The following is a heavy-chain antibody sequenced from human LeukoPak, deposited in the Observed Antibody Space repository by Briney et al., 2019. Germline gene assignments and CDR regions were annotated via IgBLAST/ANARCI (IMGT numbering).Heavy chain of an antibody. CDR3: AREKSSFGRSGYVHDSFDY. Sequence: GGSLRLSCAGSGFTFSSYSMIWVRQARGKGLQWVSSISSSSRYIYYADSLKGRFPISRDNAKNTMSLHMNCLRAEHTAVYLCAREKSSFGRSGYVHDSFDYWGQGTLVTVS. J-gene: IGHJ4*02. CDR1: GFTFSSYS. D-gene: IGHD3-3*01. CDR2: ISSSSRYI. V-gene: IGHV3-21*01.